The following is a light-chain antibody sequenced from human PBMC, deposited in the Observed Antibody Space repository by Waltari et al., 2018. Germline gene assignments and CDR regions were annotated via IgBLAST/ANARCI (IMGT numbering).Light chain of an antibody. CDR1: SSNIGSNT. CDR2: GNN. CDR3: AGWDDSLEGTL. J-gene: IGLJ3*02. V-gene: IGLV1-44*01. Sequence: QSVLTQPPSVSGTPGQRVTISCSGSSSNIGSNTVNWYQQLPGTAPKLLIYGNNPRPSGVPDRFSGSKSGTSASLAIGGLQAEDEADYYCAGWDDSLEGTLFGIGTRLSVL.